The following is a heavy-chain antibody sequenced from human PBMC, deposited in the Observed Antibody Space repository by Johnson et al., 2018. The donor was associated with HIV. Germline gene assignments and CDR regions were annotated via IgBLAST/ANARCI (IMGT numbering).Heavy chain of an antibody. D-gene: IGHD2-15*01. J-gene: IGHJ3*02. CDR2: IRSKAYGGTT. V-gene: IGHV3-49*03. Sequence: VQLVESGGGLVQPGRSLRLSCTASGFTFGDYAMSWFRQAPGKGLEWVGFIRSKAYGGTTEYAASVKGRFTISRDDSKSIAYLQMNGLKTEDTAVYYCTSEILLDAFDIWGQGTMVTVSS. CDR1: GFTFGDYA. CDR3: TSEILLDAFDI.